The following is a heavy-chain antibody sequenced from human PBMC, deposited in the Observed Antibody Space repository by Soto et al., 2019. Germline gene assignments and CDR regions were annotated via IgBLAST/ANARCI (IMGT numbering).Heavy chain of an antibody. CDR2: INHSGRT. Sequence: QVQLQQWGAGLVKPSETLSLTCAVYGGSFSGYYWTWIRQPPGTGLEWIGEINHSGRTNYNPSLKSRVTISVDRSKNQFSLELTSVTAADTAVYYCARDKITGLFDYWGQGTLVTVSA. CDR1: GGSFSGYY. V-gene: IGHV4-34*01. D-gene: IGHD2-8*02. CDR3: ARDKITGLFDY. J-gene: IGHJ4*02.